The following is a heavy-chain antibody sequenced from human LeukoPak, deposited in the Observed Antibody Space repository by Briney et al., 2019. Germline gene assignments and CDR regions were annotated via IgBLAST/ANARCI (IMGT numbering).Heavy chain of an antibody. V-gene: IGHV3-53*01. J-gene: IGHJ6*02. CDR3: ARLAAHYGMDV. D-gene: IGHD2-15*01. CDR2: IYNGGST. CDR1: GFTVTSNH. Sequence: QPGGSLRLSCAASGFTVTSNHMSWVRQAPGKGLEWVSIIYNGGSTYYGYSVKGRFIVSRDNSKNTLYLQLNSLRTEDTAIYYCARLAAHYGMDVWGQGTTVTVSS.